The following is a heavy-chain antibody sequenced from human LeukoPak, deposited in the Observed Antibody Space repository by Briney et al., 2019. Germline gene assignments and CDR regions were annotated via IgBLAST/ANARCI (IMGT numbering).Heavy chain of an antibody. Sequence: GGSLRLSCAASGFTFSNYAMTWVRQAPGKGLEWVSGISWNSGSVGYADSVKGRFTISRDNAKNSLYLQMNSLRAEDTAVYYRARERRGITMTESWGQGTLVTVSS. CDR3: ARERRGITMTES. CDR2: ISWNSGSV. D-gene: IGHD3-22*01. CDR1: GFTFSNYA. J-gene: IGHJ5*02. V-gene: IGHV3-9*01.